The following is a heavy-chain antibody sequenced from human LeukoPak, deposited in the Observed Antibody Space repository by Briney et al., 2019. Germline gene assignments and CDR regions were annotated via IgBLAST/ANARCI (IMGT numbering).Heavy chain of an antibody. J-gene: IGHJ3*02. D-gene: IGHD1-14*01. Sequence: PSETLSLTCTVSGGSISTYYWNWIRQPPGKGLEWIGYVYYIGTTNYNPSLKSRVTISVDGSKNQLSLKLTSVTAADTAVYYCARVNREGFDIWGQGTMVTVSS. CDR3: ARVNREGFDI. CDR2: VYYIGTT. CDR1: GGSISTYY. V-gene: IGHV4-59*01.